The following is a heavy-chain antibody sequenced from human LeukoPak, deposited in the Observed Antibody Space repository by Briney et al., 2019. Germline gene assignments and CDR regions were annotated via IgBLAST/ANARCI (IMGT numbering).Heavy chain of an antibody. Sequence: SVXXSXXASGGTFSSYXIXXVRQXPGQGLXXXXXIIPIFGTANYAQKFQGRVTITTDESTSTAYMELSSLRSEDTAVYYCARSGSVVYYYYYMDVWGKGTTVTVSS. J-gene: IGHJ6*03. V-gene: IGHV1-69*05. CDR2: IIPIFGTA. CDR3: ARSGSVVYYYYYMDV. D-gene: IGHD2-15*01. CDR1: GGTFSSYX.